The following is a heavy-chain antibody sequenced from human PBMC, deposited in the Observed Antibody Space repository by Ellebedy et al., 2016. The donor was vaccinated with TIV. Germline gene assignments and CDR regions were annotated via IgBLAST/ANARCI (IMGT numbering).Heavy chain of an antibody. CDR3: GKGRGGRYYGMDV. CDR2: ISGSGGNT. J-gene: IGHJ6*02. CDR1: GFTFSNYA. V-gene: IGHV3-23*01. Sequence: PGGSLRLSCAASGFTFSNYAMTWVRQAPGKGLEWVTTISGSGGNTYYAESVKGRFTISRDNSKNMLFLQMNTLRVEDTAVYYCGKGRGGRYYGMDVWGQGTTVTVSS. D-gene: IGHD3-9*01.